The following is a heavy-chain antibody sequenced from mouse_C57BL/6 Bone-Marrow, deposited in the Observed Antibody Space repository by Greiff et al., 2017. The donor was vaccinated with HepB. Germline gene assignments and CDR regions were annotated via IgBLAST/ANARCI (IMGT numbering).Heavy chain of an antibody. V-gene: IGHV1-82*01. CDR1: GYAFSSSW. CDR2: IYPGDGDT. Sequence: QVQLQQSGPELVKPGASVKISCKASGYAFSSSWMNWVKQRPGKGLEWIGRIYPGDGDTNYNGKFKGKATLTADKSSSTAYMQLSSLTYEDSAVYFCANLYYGNPWNYFDYWGQGTTLTVSS. CDR3: ANLYYGNPWNYFDY. J-gene: IGHJ2*01. D-gene: IGHD2-1*01.